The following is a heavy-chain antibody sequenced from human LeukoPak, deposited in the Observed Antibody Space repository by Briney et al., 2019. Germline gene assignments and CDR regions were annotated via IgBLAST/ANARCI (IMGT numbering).Heavy chain of an antibody. CDR3: ARGADSGYENLVY. CDR2: ISSSSSTI. Sequence: GGSLRLSCAASGFTFSSYVMNWVRQAPGKGLEWVSYISSSSSTIYYADSVKGRFTISRDNAKNSLDLQMSSLRDEDTAVYYCARGADSGYENLVYWGQGTLVTVSS. D-gene: IGHD5-12*01. J-gene: IGHJ4*02. CDR1: GFTFSSYV. V-gene: IGHV3-48*02.